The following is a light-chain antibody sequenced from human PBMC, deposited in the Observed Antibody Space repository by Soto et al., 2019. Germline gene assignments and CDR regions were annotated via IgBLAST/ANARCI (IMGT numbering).Light chain of an antibody. Sequence: QSALTQPASVSGSPGQAITISGTGTSSDIGAYNFVSWYQQHPGKAPKLMLYDVNIRPSGVSNRFSGSKSGNTASLTISGLQAEYEADYYCTSWTTSTTMIFGGGTKLTVL. J-gene: IGLJ2*01. CDR1: SSDIGAYNF. CDR2: DVN. CDR3: TSWTTSTTMI. V-gene: IGLV2-14*03.